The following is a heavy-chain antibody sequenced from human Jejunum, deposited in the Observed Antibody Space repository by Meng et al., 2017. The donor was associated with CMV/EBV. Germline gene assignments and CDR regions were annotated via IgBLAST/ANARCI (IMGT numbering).Heavy chain of an antibody. CDR3: VRDNWGLDY. Sequence: LLLSCSASGFTFTAYYMAWVRQAPGKGLEWVGRSKPKSYTTQHAASVEGKFSISRDDSKNSLFLQMNNLKTEDTALYYCVRDNWGLDYWGQGTLVTVSS. D-gene: IGHD7-27*01. V-gene: IGHV3-72*01. CDR2: SKPKSYTT. CDR1: GFTFTAYY. J-gene: IGHJ4*02.